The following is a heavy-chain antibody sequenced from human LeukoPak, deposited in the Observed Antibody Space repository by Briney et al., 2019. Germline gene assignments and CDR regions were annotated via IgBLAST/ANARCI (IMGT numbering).Heavy chain of an antibody. CDR1: GGTFSSYA. D-gene: IGHD6-19*01. Sequence: HRASVKVSCKASGGTFSSYAISWVRQAPGQGLEWMGRIIPIFGTTNYAQKFQGRVTITADKSTSTAYMELSSLRSEDTAVYYCASENVGEQWLVIGKPDRTKKWFDPWGQGTLVTVSS. CDR3: ASENVGEQWLVIGKPDRTKKWFDP. J-gene: IGHJ5*02. V-gene: IGHV1-69*06. CDR2: IIPIFGTT.